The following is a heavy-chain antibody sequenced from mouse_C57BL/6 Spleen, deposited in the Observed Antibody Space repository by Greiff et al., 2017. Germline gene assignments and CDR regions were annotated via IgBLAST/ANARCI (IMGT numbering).Heavy chain of an antibody. Sequence: VQLQESDAELVKPGASVKISCKVSGYTFTDHTIHWMKQRPEQGLEWIGYIYPRDGSTKYNEKFKGKATLTADKSSSTAHMQLNSLTSEDSAVYFCAKLTGPYYYARDYWGQGTSGTVSS. D-gene: IGHD4-1*01. CDR1: GYTFTDHT. V-gene: IGHV1-78*01. CDR2: IYPRDGST. J-gene: IGHJ4*01. CDR3: AKLTGPYYYARDY.